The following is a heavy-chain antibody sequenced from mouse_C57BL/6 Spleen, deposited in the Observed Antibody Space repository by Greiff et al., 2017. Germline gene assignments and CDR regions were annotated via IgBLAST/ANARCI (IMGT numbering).Heavy chain of an antibody. J-gene: IGHJ1*03. Sequence: VKLVESGPGLVAPSQSLSITCTVSGFSLTSYAISWVRQPPGKGLEWLGVIWTGGGTNYNSALKSRLSISKDNSKSQVFLKMNSLQTDDTARYYCARNPITTVVAHFDDWGTGTTVTVSS. CDR2: IWTGGGT. CDR3: ARNPITTVVAHFDD. V-gene: IGHV2-9-1*01. CDR1: GFSLTSYA. D-gene: IGHD1-1*01.